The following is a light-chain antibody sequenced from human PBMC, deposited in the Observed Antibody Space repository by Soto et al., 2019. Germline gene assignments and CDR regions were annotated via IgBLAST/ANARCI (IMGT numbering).Light chain of an antibody. CDR3: QQYHSSLWT. J-gene: IGKJ1*01. CDR2: NGS. V-gene: IGKV3-20*01. CDR1: QTVSSIY. Sequence: EIVLTQSPGTLSLSPGERATLSCRASQTVSSIYLAWYQQKPGQAPRLLIYNGSIRATGIPDRFSGSGSGTAFTLTISRLEPEDFAVYYCQQYHSSLWTFGQGTKVDIK.